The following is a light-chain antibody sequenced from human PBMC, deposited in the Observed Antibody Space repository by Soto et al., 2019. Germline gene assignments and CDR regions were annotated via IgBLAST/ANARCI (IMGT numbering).Light chain of an antibody. J-gene: IGKJ2*01. CDR2: GVS. CDR1: QSVSSN. V-gene: IGKV3-15*01. CDR3: QQYNNWPPYT. Sequence: EIVMTQSPVTLSVSPGERATLSCRASQSVSSNLAWYQQKPGRAPRLLIYGVSTRATGIPARFSGSGSETEFTLTISSLQSEDFAVYYCQQYNNWPPYTFGQGTKVDIK.